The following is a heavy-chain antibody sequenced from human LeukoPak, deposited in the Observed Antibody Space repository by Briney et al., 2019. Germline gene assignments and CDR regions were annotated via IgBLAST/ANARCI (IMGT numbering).Heavy chain of an antibody. CDR2: VNENGREI. CDR3: AELGITMIGGV. J-gene: IGHJ6*04. CDR1: GFTFRSFY. Sequence: GGSLRLSCAASGFTFRSFYMSWVRQAPGKGLEWVAKVNENGREIYYADSVKGRFTISRDNAKNSLYLQMNSLRAEDTAVYYCAELGITMIGGVWGKGTTVTISS. D-gene: IGHD3-10*02. V-gene: IGHV3-7*01.